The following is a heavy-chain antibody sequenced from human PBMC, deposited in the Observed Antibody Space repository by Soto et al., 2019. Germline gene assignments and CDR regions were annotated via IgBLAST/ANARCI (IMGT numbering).Heavy chain of an antibody. CDR2: INHSGST. Sequence: QVQLQQWGAGLLKPSETLSLTCAVYGGSFSGYYWTWIRQPPGKGLEWIGEINHSGSTNCNPSLKRRGTIAVDTSKNQFALKLSSVTAAVTAVYYCARASNPRGYSYGPAYWGQGTLVTVSS. J-gene: IGHJ4*02. CDR1: GGSFSGYY. D-gene: IGHD5-18*01. CDR3: ARASNPRGYSYGPAY. V-gene: IGHV4-34*01.